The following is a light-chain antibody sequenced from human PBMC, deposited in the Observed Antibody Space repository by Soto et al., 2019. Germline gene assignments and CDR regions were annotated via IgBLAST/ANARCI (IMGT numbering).Light chain of an antibody. CDR3: QQYGRSPIT. Sequence: EIVLTQSPATLSVSPGERATLSCRASQSVSSNLAWYQQKRGQAPRLLIYGASSRATGIPARFSGSGSGTDFTLTISRLEPEDFAVYYCQQYGRSPITFGQGTRLEIK. J-gene: IGKJ5*01. V-gene: IGKV3-20*01. CDR2: GAS. CDR1: QSVSSN.